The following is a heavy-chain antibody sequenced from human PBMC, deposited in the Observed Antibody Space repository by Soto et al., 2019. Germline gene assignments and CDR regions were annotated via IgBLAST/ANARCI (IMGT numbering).Heavy chain of an antibody. V-gene: IGHV3-15*01. CDR3: TTGRYSDNGNSYFSLLV. J-gene: IGHJ4*01. CDR1: GFAVTKEK. D-gene: IGHD3-22*01. CDR2: IKSKTHDGTT. Sequence: PEGALRDCCEGSGFAVTKEKMSWVRQAPGKGLEWVGRIKSKTHDGTTDYAAPVKGRFTISRDDSKNTLYLQMNNLETEDTAVYYCTTGRYSDNGNSYFSLLVWGHGTLVTVSS.